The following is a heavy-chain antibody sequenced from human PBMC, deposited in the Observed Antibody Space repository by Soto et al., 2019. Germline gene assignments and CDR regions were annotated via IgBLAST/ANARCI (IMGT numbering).Heavy chain of an antibody. Sequence: GASVKVSCKASGGTFSSYAISWVRQAPGQGLEWMGGIIPIFGTANYAQKLQGRVTITADESTSTAYMELSSLRSEDTAVYYCARMYYYDSSGQEWSGYFDYWGQGTLVTVS. CDR2: IIPIFGTA. J-gene: IGHJ4*02. V-gene: IGHV1-69*13. CDR3: ARMYYYDSSGQEWSGYFDY. CDR1: GGTFSSYA. D-gene: IGHD3-22*01.